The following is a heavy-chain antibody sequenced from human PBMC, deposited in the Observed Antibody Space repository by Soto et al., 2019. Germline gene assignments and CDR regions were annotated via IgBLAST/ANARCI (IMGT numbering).Heavy chain of an antibody. J-gene: IGHJ3*01. CDR3: AKRGGSPADPFDA. Sequence: GESLKISCQTSGYSFTDYWIGWVRQMPGKGLEWMGLIYPGDSDTRNSPSFQGQVTFSVDTSLSTAFLHWSSLKASDTAMYFCAKRGGSPADPFDAWGPGTMVTVSS. V-gene: IGHV5-51*01. CDR2: IYPGDSDT. D-gene: IGHD1-26*01. CDR1: GYSFTDYW.